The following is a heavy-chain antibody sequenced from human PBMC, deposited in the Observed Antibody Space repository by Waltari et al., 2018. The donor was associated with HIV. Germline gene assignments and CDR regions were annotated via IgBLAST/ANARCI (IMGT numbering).Heavy chain of an antibody. CDR1: SSG. V-gene: IGHV3-30*18. Sequence: SSGMHCVRQAPGRGLEGGADILYDGSTKYYADSVKGRITISRDNSKNTMYLQMNSRRAVDKAVYYCVNGLNWNDEGAVDIWGQGTMVTVSS. J-gene: IGHJ3*02. CDR2: ILYDGSTK. CDR3: VNGLNWNDEGAVDI. D-gene: IGHD1-1*01.